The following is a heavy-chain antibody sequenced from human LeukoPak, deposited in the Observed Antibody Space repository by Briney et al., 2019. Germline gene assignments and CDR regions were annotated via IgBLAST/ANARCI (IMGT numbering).Heavy chain of an antibody. J-gene: IGHJ4*02. D-gene: IGHD6-19*01. CDR3: ASGYKDSSGWGRVDY. Sequence: ASVKVSCKASGYTFTGYYMHWVRQAPGQGLEWMGWISPDSGGTNYAQKLQGRVTMTRDTSISTAYMELSRLRSDDTAVYYCASGYKDSSGWGRVDYWGQGTLVTVSS. CDR1: GYTFTGYY. CDR2: ISPDSGGT. V-gene: IGHV1-2*02.